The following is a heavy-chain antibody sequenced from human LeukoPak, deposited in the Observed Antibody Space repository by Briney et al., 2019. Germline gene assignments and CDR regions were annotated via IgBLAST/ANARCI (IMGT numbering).Heavy chain of an antibody. V-gene: IGHV4-59*01. CDR1: GGSISSYY. CDR3: ARDTRELGYAFDI. D-gene: IGHD1-26*01. J-gene: IGHJ3*02. CDR2: IYYSGST. Sequence: PSETLSLTCTVSGGSISSYYWSWIRQPPGKGLEWIGYIYYSGSTNYNPSLKSRVTISVDTSKNQFSLKLSSVTAADTAVYYCARDTRELGYAFDIWGQGTMVTVSS.